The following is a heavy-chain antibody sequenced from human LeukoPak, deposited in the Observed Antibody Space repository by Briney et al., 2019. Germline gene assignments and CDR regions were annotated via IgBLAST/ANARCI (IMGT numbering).Heavy chain of an antibody. V-gene: IGHV4-59*01. D-gene: IGHD6-13*01. CDR3: ARGYSSSGHSWFDP. J-gene: IGHJ5*02. CDR1: GASISSYY. Sequence: SETLSLTCTVSGASISSYYWSWIRQPPGKGLEWIGHIFYSGSTKYNPSLKSRLTIAVDTSRNQFSLKLSSVSAADTAVYYCARGYSSSGHSWFDPWGQGTLVTVSS. CDR2: IFYSGST.